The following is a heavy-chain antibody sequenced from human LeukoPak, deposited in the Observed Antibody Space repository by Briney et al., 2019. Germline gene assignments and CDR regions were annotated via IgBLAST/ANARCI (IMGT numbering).Heavy chain of an antibody. D-gene: IGHD6-19*01. CDR3: ARGRYGSSAGDFDF. Sequence: GGSLRLSCAASGITFSSNSMNWVRQAPGKWLEWVSYITNSGSTTYYADSVKGRFTVSRDNAKNSLYLQMNSLRAEDTAVYYRARGRYGSSAGDFDFWGQGTLVTVSS. CDR2: ITNSGSTT. J-gene: IGHJ4*02. CDR1: GITFSSNS. V-gene: IGHV3-48*01.